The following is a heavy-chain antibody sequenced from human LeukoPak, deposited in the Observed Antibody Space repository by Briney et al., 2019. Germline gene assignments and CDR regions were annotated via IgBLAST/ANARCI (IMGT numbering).Heavy chain of an antibody. V-gene: IGHV1-58*01. Sequence: SVKVSCKTSGITFSSFAVQWVRQARGQRLEWIGWIVVGSGTTKYAQKFQERVTITRDMSTSTAFMELRSLRFDDTAVYYCAADVIPGPKGFDPWGQGTLVTVSS. CDR1: GITFSSFA. J-gene: IGHJ5*02. CDR3: AADVIPGPKGFDP. CDR2: IVVGSGTT. D-gene: IGHD2-21*01.